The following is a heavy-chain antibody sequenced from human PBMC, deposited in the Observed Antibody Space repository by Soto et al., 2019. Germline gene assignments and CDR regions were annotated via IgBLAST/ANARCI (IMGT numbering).Heavy chain of an antibody. CDR3: AKATATGGGAFDF. J-gene: IGHJ3*01. CDR2: ILVDGRT. D-gene: IGHD2-8*02. Sequence: PGGSLRLSCAASGFPCGSYDMTWVRQAPGKGLEWVSTILVDGRTFYADSVKGRFTISRDNSMNTVYLQMNSLTAGDTALYYCAKATATGGGAFDFCGQGTMVTVSS. CDR1: GFPCGSYD. V-gene: IGHV3-23*01.